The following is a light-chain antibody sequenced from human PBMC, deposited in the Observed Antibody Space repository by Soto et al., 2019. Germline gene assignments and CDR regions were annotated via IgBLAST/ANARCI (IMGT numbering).Light chain of an antibody. Sequence: DLQMTQSPSTLSGTVGDRVTIXXRASQTISSWLAWYQQKPGKAPKIXIYEASTLKSVVPSRFSGSGSGTEFTLTISSLQPDDFATYYCQQYNSYSEAFGQGTNVEIK. CDR2: EAS. CDR1: QTISSW. J-gene: IGKJ1*01. V-gene: IGKV1-5*03. CDR3: QQYNSYSEA.